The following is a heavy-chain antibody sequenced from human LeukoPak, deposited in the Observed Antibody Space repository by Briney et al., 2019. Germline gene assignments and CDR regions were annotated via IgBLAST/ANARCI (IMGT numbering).Heavy chain of an antibody. D-gene: IGHD6-25*01. V-gene: IGHV1-46*01. CDR3: AAAYPPGVLAAKLGAWFDP. CDR2: INPSGGST. CDR1: GYTFTSYY. Sequence: ASVKVSCTASGYTFTSYYMHWVRQAPGQGLEWMGIINPSGGSTSYAQKFQGRVTMTRDTSTSTVYMELSSLRSEDTAVYYCAAAYPPGVLAAKLGAWFDPWGQGTLVTVSS. J-gene: IGHJ5*02.